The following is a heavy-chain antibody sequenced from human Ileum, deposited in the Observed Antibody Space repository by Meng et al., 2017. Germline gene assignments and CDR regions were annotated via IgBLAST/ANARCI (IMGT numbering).Heavy chain of an antibody. CDR2: INHSGST. V-gene: IGHV4-34*01. J-gene: IGHJ5*02. CDR1: GGAFSGYY. Sequence: VQLQPWGAGLLRPSETPSLTCAVYGGAFSGYYWSWIRQPPGKGLEWIGEINHSGSTNYNPSLKSRVTISVDTSKNQFSLKLSSVTAADTAVYYCARGGPWFDPWGQGTLVTVSS. CDR3: ARGGPWFDP.